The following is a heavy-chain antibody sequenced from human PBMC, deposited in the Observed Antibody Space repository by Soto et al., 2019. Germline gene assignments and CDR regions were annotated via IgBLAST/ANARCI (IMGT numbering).Heavy chain of an antibody. V-gene: IGHV3-74*01. CDR1: GFTFSSYW. J-gene: IGHJ5*02. D-gene: IGHD3-10*01. CDR3: AKDLEDTMVQGVSPSPFDP. Sequence: PLRLSCAASGFTFSSYWMHWVRQAPGKGLVWVSRINSDGSSTSYADSVKGRFTISRDNAKNTLYLQMNSLRAEDTAVYYCAKDLEDTMVQGVSPSPFDPWGQGTLVTVSS. CDR2: INSDGSST.